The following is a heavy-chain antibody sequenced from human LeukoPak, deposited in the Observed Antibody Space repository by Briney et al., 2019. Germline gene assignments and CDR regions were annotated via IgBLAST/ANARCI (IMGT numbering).Heavy chain of an antibody. CDR3: ASLGGYQNGNFDY. Sequence: PSETLSLTCAVSGYSISSGNHWGWIRQPPDKGLEWIGSIFPSGTTYYNPSLKSRVTISIYTSKSQFSLKLISVTAADTAVYYCASLGGYQNGNFDYWGQGTLVTVSS. V-gene: IGHV4-38-2*01. D-gene: IGHD2-2*01. CDR2: IFPSGTT. J-gene: IGHJ4*02. CDR1: GYSISSGNH.